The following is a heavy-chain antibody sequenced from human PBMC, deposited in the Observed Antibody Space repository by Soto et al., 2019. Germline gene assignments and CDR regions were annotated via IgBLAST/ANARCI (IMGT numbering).Heavy chain of an antibody. V-gene: IGHV4-34*01. CDR2: INHSGST. CDR1: GGSFSGYY. CDR3: ARGSRNSGCYYPHYYYYGMDV. J-gene: IGHJ6*02. Sequence: QVQLQQWGAGLLKPSETLSLTCAVYGGSFSGYYWSWIRQPPGKGLEWIGEINHSGSTNYNPSVKSRVTISVDTSKNQFSLKLSSVTGADTAVYYCARGSRNSGCYYPHYYYYGMDVWGQGSTVAVSS. D-gene: IGHD1-26*01.